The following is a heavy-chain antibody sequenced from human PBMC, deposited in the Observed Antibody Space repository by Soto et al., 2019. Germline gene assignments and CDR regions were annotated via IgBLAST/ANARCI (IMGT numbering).Heavy chain of an antibody. CDR1: GFTVSSNF. CDR3: ASRSNPHGAYAQ. Sequence: HPGGSLRLSCAASGFTVSSNFMSWVRQAPGKGLEWVSMIYSGGSTYYAVSVKGRFTISRDNSKNTLFLQMDSLRADDTAVYYCASRSNPHGAYAQRGQGALDTVSS. D-gene: IGHD2-2*01. CDR2: IYSGGST. V-gene: IGHV3-66*01. J-gene: IGHJ4*02.